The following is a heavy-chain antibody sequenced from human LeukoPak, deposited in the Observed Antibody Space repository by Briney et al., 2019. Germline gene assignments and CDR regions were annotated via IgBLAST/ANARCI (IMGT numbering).Heavy chain of an antibody. J-gene: IGHJ6*02. Sequence: PGGSLRLSCAASGFTFSSYAMSWVRQAPGKGLEWVSAISGSGGSTYYADSVKGRFTISRDNSKNTLYLQMSSLRAEDTAVYYCAKDKGYCSGGSCYYYYYGMDVWGQGTTVTVSS. CDR2: ISGSGGST. CDR1: GFTFSSYA. V-gene: IGHV3-23*01. D-gene: IGHD2-15*01. CDR3: AKDKGYCSGGSCYYYYYGMDV.